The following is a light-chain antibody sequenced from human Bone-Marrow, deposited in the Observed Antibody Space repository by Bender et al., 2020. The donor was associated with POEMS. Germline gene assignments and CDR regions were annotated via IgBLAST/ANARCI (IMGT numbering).Light chain of an antibody. CDR2: DVS. V-gene: IGLV2-11*01. J-gene: IGLJ2*01. CDR3: CSYGGSFTVV. CDR1: SSDVGGYNY. Sequence: QSALTQPASVSGSPGQSITISCTGTSSDVGGYNYVSWYQQHPGKAPKLMIYDVSNRPSGVPDRFSGSKSGNTASLTISGLQAEDEADYYCCSYGGSFTVVFGGGTKLTVL.